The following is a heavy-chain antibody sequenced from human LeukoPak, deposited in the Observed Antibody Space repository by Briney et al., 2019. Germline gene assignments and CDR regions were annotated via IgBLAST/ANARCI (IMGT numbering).Heavy chain of an antibody. J-gene: IGHJ3*02. V-gene: IGHV3-13*01. CDR1: GFTFYNYD. CDR3: ARDRRADYGRNDDAFDI. D-gene: IGHD4-17*01. Sequence: GGSLRLSCAASGFTFYNYDMYWVRQAPGKGLEWVSHIGTGTDTHYSGSVRGRFTISRENAKNSLYLHMNSLRAGDTAIYYCARDRRADYGRNDDAFDIWGQGTMVTV. CDR2: IGTGTDT.